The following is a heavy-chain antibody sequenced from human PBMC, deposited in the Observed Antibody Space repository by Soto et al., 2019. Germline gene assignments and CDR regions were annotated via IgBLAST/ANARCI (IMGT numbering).Heavy chain of an antibody. CDR2: ISSSSSTI. CDR3: ARVELGYCSGGSCYYMDV. Sequence: EVQLVESGGGLVQPGGSLRLSCAASGFTFSSYSMNWVRQAPGKGLEWVSYISSSSSTIYYADSVKGRFTISRDNAKNSLYLQMNSLRAEDTAVYYCARVELGYCSGGSCYYMDVWGKGTTVTVSS. CDR1: GFTFSSYS. V-gene: IGHV3-48*01. J-gene: IGHJ6*03. D-gene: IGHD2-15*01.